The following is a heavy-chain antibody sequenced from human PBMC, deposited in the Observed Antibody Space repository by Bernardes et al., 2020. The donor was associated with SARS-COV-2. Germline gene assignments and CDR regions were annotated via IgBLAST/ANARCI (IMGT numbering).Heavy chain of an antibody. CDR1: GFTFTNYA. D-gene: IGHD4-17*01. J-gene: IGHJ6*02. Sequence: GGSLRLSCAASGFTFTNYAMNWVRQAPGKGLEWISNIGVSGGSTYYADSVKGRFTISRDNSKNTLFLQMTSLRAEDTAVYYCAKDLLTSNSYGLDVWGQGTTVTVSS. CDR2: IGVSGGST. CDR3: AKDLLTSNSYGLDV. V-gene: IGHV3-23*01.